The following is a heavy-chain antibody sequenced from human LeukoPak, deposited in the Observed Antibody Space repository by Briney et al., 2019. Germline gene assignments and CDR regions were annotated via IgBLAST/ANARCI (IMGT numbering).Heavy chain of an antibody. Sequence: PSEPLSLTCTVSGGSISSYYWSWIRQPPGKGLEWIWYIYYSGSTNYNPSLKSRVTISVDTSKNQFSLKLSSVTAADTAVYYCASDGGAYYDSTYYFDYWGQGTLVTVSS. D-gene: IGHD3-22*01. J-gene: IGHJ4*02. V-gene: IGHV4-59*08. CDR2: IYYSGST. CDR1: GGSISSYY. CDR3: ASDGGAYYDSTYYFDY.